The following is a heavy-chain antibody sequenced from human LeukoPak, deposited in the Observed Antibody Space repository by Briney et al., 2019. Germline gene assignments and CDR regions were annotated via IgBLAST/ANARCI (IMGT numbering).Heavy chain of an antibody. V-gene: IGHV3-23*01. CDR2: ISGSGGST. CDR3: ARDRYYDSSGYPDAFDI. Sequence: GGSLRLSCAASGFTFSSYAMSWVRQAPGKGLEWVSAISGSGGSTYYADSVKGRFTISRDNAKNSLYLQMNSLRAEDTAVYYCARDRYYDSSGYPDAFDIWGQGTMVTVSS. CDR1: GFTFSSYA. J-gene: IGHJ3*02. D-gene: IGHD3-22*01.